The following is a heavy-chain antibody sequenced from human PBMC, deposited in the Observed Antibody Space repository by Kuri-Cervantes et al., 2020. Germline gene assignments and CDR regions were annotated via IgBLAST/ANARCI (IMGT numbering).Heavy chain of an antibody. CDR3: ARVGYAEGIAVRDGAFDI. CDR1: GFTFSSYG. J-gene: IGHJ3*02. V-gene: IGHV3-33*01. Sequence: GGSLRLSCAASGFTFSSYGMHWVRQAPGKGLEWVAVIWYDGSNKYYADSVKGRFTISRDNSKNTLYLQMNSLRAEDTAVYYCARVGYAEGIAVRDGAFDIWGQGTMVTVSS. CDR2: IWYDGSNK. D-gene: IGHD6-19*01.